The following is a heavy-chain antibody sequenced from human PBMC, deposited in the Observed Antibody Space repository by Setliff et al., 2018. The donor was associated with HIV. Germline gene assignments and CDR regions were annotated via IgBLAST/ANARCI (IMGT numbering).Heavy chain of an antibody. CDR3: ARPTTGVGGGAAFDI. CDR1: GGSISSYY. CDR2: IYTSGST. V-gene: IGHV4-4*07. D-gene: IGHD2-8*01. J-gene: IGHJ3*02. Sequence: SETLSLTCTVSGGSISSYYWSWIRQPAGKGLEWIGRIYTSGSTYYNPSLKSRVTISVDTSKNHFSLKLNSVTAADTAVYFCARPTTGVGGGAAFDIWGQGTMVTVSS.